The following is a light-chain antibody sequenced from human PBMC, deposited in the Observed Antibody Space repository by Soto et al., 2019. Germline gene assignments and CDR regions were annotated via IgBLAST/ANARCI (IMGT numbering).Light chain of an antibody. CDR3: QQFGNSPYT. CDR2: GAS. J-gene: IGKJ2*01. CDR1: QSVSSSY. V-gene: IGKV3-20*01. Sequence: EIVLTQSPGTLSLSPGERATLSCRASQSVSSSYLAWYQQKPGQAPRLLIYGASSRATGIPDRFSGSGSGTDFPLTISRLEPEDFEVYYCQQFGNSPYTFGQGTRLEFK.